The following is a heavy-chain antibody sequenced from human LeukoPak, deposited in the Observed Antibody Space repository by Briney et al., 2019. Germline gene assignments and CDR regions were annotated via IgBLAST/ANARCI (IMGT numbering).Heavy chain of an antibody. CDR2: ISYDGSNK. D-gene: IGHD3-9*01. V-gene: IGHV3-30*18. CDR3: AKDHDILTGYFDY. Sequence: PGGSLRLSCAASGFTFSSYGMHWVRQAPGKGLEWVAVISYDGSNKYYADSVKGRFTISRDNSKNTLYLQMNSLRAEDTAVYYCAKDHDILTGYFDYWGQGTLVTVPS. CDR1: GFTFSSYG. J-gene: IGHJ4*02.